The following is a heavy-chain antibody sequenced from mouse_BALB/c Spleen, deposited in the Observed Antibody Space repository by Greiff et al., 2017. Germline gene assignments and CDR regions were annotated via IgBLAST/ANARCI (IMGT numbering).Heavy chain of an antibody. Sequence: DVMLVESGGGLVQPGGSLKLSCAASGFTFSSYTMSWVRQTPEKRLEWVAYISNGGGSTYYPDTVKGRFTISRDNAKNTLYLQMSSLKSEDTAMYYCALNDGSDWYFDVWGAGTTVTVSS. D-gene: IGHD1-1*01. V-gene: IGHV5-12-2*01. J-gene: IGHJ1*01. CDR1: GFTFSSYT. CDR3: ALNDGSDWYFDV. CDR2: ISNGGGST.